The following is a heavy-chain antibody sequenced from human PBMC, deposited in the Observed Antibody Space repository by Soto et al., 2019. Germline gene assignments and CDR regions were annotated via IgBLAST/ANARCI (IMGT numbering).Heavy chain of an antibody. Sequence: WTWIRQHPGKGLEWIGYMYSSGSTSYNPSLKSRSIFSLDPSKNQFSLRLSSVTAADTAVYFCARGGEYVVRLYFGMDVWGQGTTVTVSS. CDR2: MYSSGST. CDR3: ARGGEYVVRLYFGMDV. V-gene: IGHV4-31*02. J-gene: IGHJ6*02. D-gene: IGHD3-10*01.